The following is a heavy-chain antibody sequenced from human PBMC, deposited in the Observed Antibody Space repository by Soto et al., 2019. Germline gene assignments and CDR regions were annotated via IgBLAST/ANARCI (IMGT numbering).Heavy chain of an antibody. J-gene: IGHJ6*02. CDR3: ARLGGYCSGTSCYGYYGMDV. CDR1: GGSISSGADY. D-gene: IGHD2-2*01. Sequence: SETLSLTCTVSGGSISSGADYWSWIRQHPGKGLEWIGNFHYSGSTYYSPSLESRVTISVDTSKNQFSLKVSSVTAADTAVYYCARLGGYCSGTSCYGYYGMDVWGQGTTVTVSS. CDR2: FHYSGST. V-gene: IGHV4-30-4*08.